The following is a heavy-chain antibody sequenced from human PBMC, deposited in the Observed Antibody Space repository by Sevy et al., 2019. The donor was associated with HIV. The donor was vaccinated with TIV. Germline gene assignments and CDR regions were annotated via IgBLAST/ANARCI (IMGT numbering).Heavy chain of an antibody. CDR2: ISAYNGNT. D-gene: IGHD5-18*01. CDR3: ARDTAMVTVPYYFDY. J-gene: IGHJ4*02. Sequence: ASVKVSCKASGYTFTSYGISWVRQAPGQGLEWMGWISAYNGNTNYAQKLQGRVPMTTDTSTSTAYMELKSLRSDDTAVYYCARDTAMVTVPYYFDYWGQGTLVTVSS. CDR1: GYTFTSYG. V-gene: IGHV1-18*01.